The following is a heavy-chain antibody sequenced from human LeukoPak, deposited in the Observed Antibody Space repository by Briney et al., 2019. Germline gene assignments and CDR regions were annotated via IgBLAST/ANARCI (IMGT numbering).Heavy chain of an antibody. J-gene: IGHJ4*02. D-gene: IGHD3-10*01. V-gene: IGHV3-33*01. CDR1: GFTFSSYG. CDR3: ARDKYGSGSYSYYFDY. CDR2: IRYDGSNK. Sequence: QSGGSLRLSCAASGFTFSSYGMHWVRQAPGKGLEWVAVIRYDGSNKYYADSVKGRFTISRDNSENTLYLQMNSLRAEDTAVYYCARDKYGSGSYSYYFDYWGQGTLVTVSS.